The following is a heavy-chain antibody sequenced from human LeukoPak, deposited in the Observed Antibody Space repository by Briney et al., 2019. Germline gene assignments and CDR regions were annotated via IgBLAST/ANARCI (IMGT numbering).Heavy chain of an antibody. CDR1: GFTVSSNY. V-gene: IGHV3-7*01. CDR3: ARDSSGPLD. J-gene: IGHJ4*02. CDR2: IKQDGSEK. Sequence: PGGSLRLSCAASGFTVSSNYMSWVRQAPGKGLEWVANIKQDGSEKYYVDSVKGRFTISRDNAKNSLYLQMNSLRAEDTAVYYCARDSSGPLDWGQGTLVTVSS.